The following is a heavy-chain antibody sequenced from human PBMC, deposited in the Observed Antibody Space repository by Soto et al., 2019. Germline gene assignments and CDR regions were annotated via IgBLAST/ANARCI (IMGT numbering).Heavy chain of an antibody. CDR1: GYTFTSYG. CDR3: TTDLTDILPWDV. J-gene: IGHJ6*02. D-gene: IGHD3-9*01. CDR2: ISAYNGNT. V-gene: IGHV1-18*01. Sequence: GASVKVSCKASGYTFTSYGISWVRQAPGQGLEWMGWISAYNGNTNYAQKLQGRVTMTTDTSTSTAYMELRSLKTEDTAVYYCTTDLTDILPWDVWGQGTTVTVSS.